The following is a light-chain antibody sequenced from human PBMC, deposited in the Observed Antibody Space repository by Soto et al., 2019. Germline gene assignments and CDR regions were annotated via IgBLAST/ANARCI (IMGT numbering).Light chain of an antibody. CDR1: PIISSW. V-gene: IGKV1-39*01. Sequence: DTQMPPSHSTMSASVVYIFPITCLALPIISSWLAWYQQKPGKAPKLLIYAAYSLQSGVKSRFSGSGSGTDFTLTIRSLQPEDFATYYCKKSYSTQWTCGKGNKGDLK. J-gene: IGKJ1*01. CDR2: AAY. CDR3: KKSYSTQWT.